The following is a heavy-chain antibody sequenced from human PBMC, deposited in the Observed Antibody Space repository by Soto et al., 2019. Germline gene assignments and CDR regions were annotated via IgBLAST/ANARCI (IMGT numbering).Heavy chain of an antibody. J-gene: IGHJ4*02. CDR3: ARQTTVTSVFDY. CDR1: GGSISSGDYY. CDR2: IYYSGST. D-gene: IGHD4-4*01. Sequence: SETLSLTCTVSGGSISSGDYYWSWIRQPPGKGLEWIGYIYYSGSTYYNPSLKSRVTISVDTSKNQFSLKLSSVTAADTAVYYCARQTTVTSVFDYWGQGTLVTVSS. V-gene: IGHV4-30-4*01.